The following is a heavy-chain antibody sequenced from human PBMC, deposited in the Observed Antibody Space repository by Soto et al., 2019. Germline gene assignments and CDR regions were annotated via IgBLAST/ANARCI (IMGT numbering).Heavy chain of an antibody. V-gene: IGHV3-23*01. CDR2: ISGSGGST. CDR1: GFTFSSYA. J-gene: IGHJ6*02. CDR3: AKESVRGDEGYYYGMDV. D-gene: IGHD3-10*01. Sequence: PGGSLRLSCAASGFTFSSYAMSWVRQAPGKGLEWVSAISGSGGSTYYADSVKGRFTISRDNSKNTLYLQMNSLRAEDTAVYYCAKESVRGDEGYYYGMDVWGQGTTVTVSS.